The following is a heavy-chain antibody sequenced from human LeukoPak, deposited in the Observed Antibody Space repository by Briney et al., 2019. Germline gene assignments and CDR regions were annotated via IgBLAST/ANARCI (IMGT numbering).Heavy chain of an antibody. CDR1: GFTFDDYG. J-gene: IGHJ4*02. CDR2: INWNGGST. Sequence: GGSLRLSCAASGFTFDDYGMSWVRQAPGKGLEWVSGINWNGGSTGYADSVKGRFTISRDNAKNSLYLQMNSLRAEDTAVYYCARAPYYYGSGSYPFDYWGQGTLVTVSS. CDR3: ARAPYYYGSGSYPFDY. V-gene: IGHV3-20*04. D-gene: IGHD3-10*01.